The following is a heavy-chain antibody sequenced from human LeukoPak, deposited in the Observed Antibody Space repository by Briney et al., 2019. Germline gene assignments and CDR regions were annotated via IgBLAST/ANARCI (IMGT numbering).Heavy chain of an antibody. CDR1: GFTFSSYA. D-gene: IGHD6-13*01. CDR2: ISYDGSNK. J-gene: IGHJ4*02. CDR3: AREKRHGGIAAAFAVFGSQPLDY. Sequence: GGSLRLSCAASGFTFSSYAMHWVRQAPGKGLEWVAVISYDGSNKYYADSVKGRFTISRDNSKNTLYLQMNSLRAEDTAVYYCAREKRHGGIAAAFAVFGSQPLDYWGQGTLVTVSS. V-gene: IGHV3-30*04.